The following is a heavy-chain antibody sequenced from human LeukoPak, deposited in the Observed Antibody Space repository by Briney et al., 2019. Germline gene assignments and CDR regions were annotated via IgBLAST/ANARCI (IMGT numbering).Heavy chain of an antibody. CDR3: AKDNKGDLAENDAFDI. J-gene: IGHJ3*02. Sequence: PGGSLRLSCAVSGFNVISRYMSWVRQAPGKGLEWVSAISGSGGSTYYADSVKGRFTISRDNSKNTLYLQMNSLRAEDTAVYYCAKDNKGDLAENDAFDIWGQGTMVTVSS. CDR2: ISGSGGST. CDR1: GFNVISRY. D-gene: IGHD1-14*01. V-gene: IGHV3-23*01.